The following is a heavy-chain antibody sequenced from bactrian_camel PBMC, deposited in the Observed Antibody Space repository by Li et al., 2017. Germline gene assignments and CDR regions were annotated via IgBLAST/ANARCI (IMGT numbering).Heavy chain of an antibody. CDR2: TNTDGGST. V-gene: IGHV3S40*01. D-gene: IGHD6*01. J-gene: IGHJ4*01. Sequence: DVQLVESGGGSVQAGGSLTLSCAGSGFRYSVCSMGWYRQAPGKGLEWLSATNTDGGSTYYADSVKGRFTISRDNGKNTVYLQMNSLKPEDTAMYYCNIGPGVYGGSWCAANHWGQGTQVTVS. CDR1: GFRYSVCS. CDR3: NIGPGVYGGSWCAANH.